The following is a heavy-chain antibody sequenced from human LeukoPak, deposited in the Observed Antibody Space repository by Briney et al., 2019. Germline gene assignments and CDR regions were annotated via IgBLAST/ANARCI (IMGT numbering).Heavy chain of an antibody. CDR2: IYHSGST. CDR3: ARDGVVSCLAI. Sequence: SETLSLTCTVSGYSISSGYYWGWIRQPPGKGLEWIGSIYHSGSTYYNPSLKSRVTISVDTSKNQFSLKLSSVTAADTAVYYCARDGVVSCLAIWGQGTMVTVSS. CDR1: GYSISSGYY. J-gene: IGHJ3*02. D-gene: IGHD3-3*01. V-gene: IGHV4-38-2*02.